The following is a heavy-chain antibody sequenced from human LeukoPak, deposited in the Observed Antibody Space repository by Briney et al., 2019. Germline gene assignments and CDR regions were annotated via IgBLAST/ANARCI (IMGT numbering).Heavy chain of an antibody. D-gene: IGHD4-23*01. CDR3: ARDGGYGGNSYHYYYGMDV. J-gene: IGHJ6*02. CDR1: GGSISSGGYY. V-gene: IGHV4-31*03. CDR2: IYYSGST. Sequence: PSETLSLTCTVSGGSISSGGYYWSWIRQHPGKGLEWIGYIYYSGSTYYNPSLKSRVTISVDTSKNQFSPKLSSVTAADTAVYYCARDGGYGGNSYHYYYGMDVWGQGTTVTVSS.